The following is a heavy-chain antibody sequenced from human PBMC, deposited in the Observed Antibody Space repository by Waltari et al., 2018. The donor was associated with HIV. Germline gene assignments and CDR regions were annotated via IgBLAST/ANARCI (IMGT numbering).Heavy chain of an antibody. D-gene: IGHD1-26*01. CDR2: IYWNDGR. CDR3: PHIHGYYYNAEVGAFDT. Sequence: QITLKESGPTLVKPTQTLTLTCTFSGFSLSTTGVGVGWIRQPPGKALEWLAVIYWNDGRRYSPSLRNRLIITKDTSKNQVVLTMTDMDPVDTATYFCPHIHGYYYNAEVGAFDTWGQGTMVTVSS. V-gene: IGHV2-5*01. CDR1: GFSLSTTGVG. J-gene: IGHJ3*02.